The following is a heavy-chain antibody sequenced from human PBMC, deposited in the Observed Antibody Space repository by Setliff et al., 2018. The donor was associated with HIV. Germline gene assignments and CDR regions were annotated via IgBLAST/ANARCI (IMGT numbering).Heavy chain of an antibody. CDR1: GGSVSDTSYY. CDR3: ARLGDSGYDFRGYFDY. D-gene: IGHD5-12*01. Sequence: SETLSLTCTVSGGSVSDTSYYWGWIRQPPGEGLEWLANVYYSGGTYYNPSLNSRVTMSVDTSRNPFSLKLTSVTAADTALYFCARLGDSGYDFRGYFDYWGQGKRGTVSS. CDR2: VYYSGGT. V-gene: IGHV4-39*01. J-gene: IGHJ4*02.